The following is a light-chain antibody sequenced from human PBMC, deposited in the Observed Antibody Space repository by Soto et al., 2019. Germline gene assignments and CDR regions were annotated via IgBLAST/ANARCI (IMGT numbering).Light chain of an antibody. CDR2: DAS. V-gene: IGKV1-5*01. CDR3: QQYDNYPLT. Sequence: DIQMTQSPSTRSASVGDRVTITCRASQSVRSWLAWYQQKPGRAPKFLIYDASSLESGVPSRFSGSGSGTEFTLTISNLQPDDFATYYCQQYDNYPLTFGGGIKVDIK. J-gene: IGKJ4*01. CDR1: QSVRSW.